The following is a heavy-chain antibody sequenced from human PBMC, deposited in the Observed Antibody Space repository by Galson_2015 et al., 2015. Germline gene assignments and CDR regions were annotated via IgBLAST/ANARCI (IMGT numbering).Heavy chain of an antibody. CDR2: IKSKTDGGTT. Sequence: SLRLSCAASGFTFSNAWMSWVRQAPGKGLEWVGRIKSKTDGGTTDYAAPVKGRFTISRDDSKNTLYLQMNSLRAEDTAVYYCAKEGRRGIAAGGDYWGQGTLVTVSS. V-gene: IGHV3-15*01. CDR3: AKEGRRGIAAGGDY. J-gene: IGHJ4*02. CDR1: GFTFSNAW. D-gene: IGHD6-13*01.